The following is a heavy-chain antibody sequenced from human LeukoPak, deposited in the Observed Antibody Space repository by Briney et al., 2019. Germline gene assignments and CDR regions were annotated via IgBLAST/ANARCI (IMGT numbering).Heavy chain of an antibody. V-gene: IGHV3-74*01. CDR3: ARDRRECRGNYYYYYYMDV. CDR1: GFTFSSYW. CDR2: INSDGSST. Sequence: GGSLRLSCAASGFTFSSYWMHWVRQAPGKGLVWVSRINSDGSSTSYADSVKGRFTISRDNAKNTLYLQMNSLRAEDTAVYYCARDRRECRGNYYYYYYMDVWGKGTTVTVSS. D-gene: IGHD3-16*01. J-gene: IGHJ6*03.